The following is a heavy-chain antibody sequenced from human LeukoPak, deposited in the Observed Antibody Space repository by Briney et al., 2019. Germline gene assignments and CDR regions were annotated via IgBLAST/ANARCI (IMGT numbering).Heavy chain of an antibody. V-gene: IGHV1-18*01. CDR1: DYAFTTYG. D-gene: IGHD3-22*01. CDR3: ARGSPYYSRGCLDY. CDR2: ISAYNGHT. J-gene: IGHJ4*02. Sequence: GASVKVSCKASDYAFTTYGITWVRQAPGQGLEWMGWISAYNGHTSYAQKLQGRVTMTTDTSTTTAYMELRSLRSDDTAVYYCARGSPYYSRGCLDYWGQGTLVTVSS.